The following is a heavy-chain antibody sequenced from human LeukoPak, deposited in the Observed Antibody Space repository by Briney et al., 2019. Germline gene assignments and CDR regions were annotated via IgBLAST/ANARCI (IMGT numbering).Heavy chain of an antibody. CDR2: INHIGST. V-gene: IGHV4-34*01. Sequence: SDTLSLTCGVYGGSLTGYYWSWIRQSPGKGLEWIGDINHIGSTNYNPSLESRVIISVDTSNNQFSLKLSFVTAADTAVYYCARAVLWGLYGSGCWLYWGQGTLVSVSS. D-gene: IGHD3-10*01. CDR1: GGSLTGYY. CDR3: ARAVLWGLYGSGCWLY. J-gene: IGHJ4*02.